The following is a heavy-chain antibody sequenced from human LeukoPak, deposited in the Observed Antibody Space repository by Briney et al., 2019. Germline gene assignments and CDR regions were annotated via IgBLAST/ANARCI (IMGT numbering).Heavy chain of an antibody. V-gene: IGHV3-30*18. CDR1: GFTFSRYG. CDR2: ISYDGSNK. CDR3: AKGDPYGSGSYPVDY. D-gene: IGHD3-10*01. J-gene: IGHJ4*02. Sequence: PGGSLRLSCAASGFTFSRYGMHWVRQASGKGLEWVALISYDGSNKYYADSVKGRFTISRDNSKNTLYLQMNSLRPEDTAVYYCAKGDPYGSGSYPVDYWGQGNLGTVSS.